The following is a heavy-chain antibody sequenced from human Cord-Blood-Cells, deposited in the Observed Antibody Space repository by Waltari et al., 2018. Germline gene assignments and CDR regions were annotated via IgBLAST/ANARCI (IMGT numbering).Heavy chain of an antibody. CDR2: IILIFGTA. CDR3: ARRGRDYSNYYYYGMDV. J-gene: IGHJ6*02. V-gene: IGHV1-69*01. D-gene: IGHD4-4*01. Sequence: QVQLVQSGAEVKKPGSSVKVSCKASGGSFSSYANSWVRQAPGLGLEWMGGIILIFGTANYAQKFQGRVTITADESTSTAYMELSSLRSEDTAVYYCARRGRDYSNYYYYGMDVWGQGTTVTVSS. CDR1: GGSFSSYA.